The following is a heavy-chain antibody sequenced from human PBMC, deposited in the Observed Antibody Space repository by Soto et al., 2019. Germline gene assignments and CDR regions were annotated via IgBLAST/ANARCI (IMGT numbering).Heavy chain of an antibody. CDR3: ARELDYYDSSGMVFQH. J-gene: IGHJ1*01. Sequence: ASVKVSCKASGYTFTSYGISWVRQAPGQGLEWMGWISAYNGNTNYAQKLQGRVTMTTDTSTSTAYMELRSLRSDDTDVYYCARELDYYDSSGMVFQHWGQGTLVTVSS. D-gene: IGHD3-22*01. CDR2: ISAYNGNT. CDR1: GYTFTSYG. V-gene: IGHV1-18*01.